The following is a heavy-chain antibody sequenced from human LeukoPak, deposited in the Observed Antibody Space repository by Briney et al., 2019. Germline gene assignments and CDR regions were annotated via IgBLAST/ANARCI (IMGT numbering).Heavy chain of an antibody. CDR3: AKGAAAGQVDWFDP. CDR1: GFTFSSYA. V-gene: IGHV3-23*01. J-gene: IGHJ5*02. Sequence: GGSLRLSCAASGFTFSSYATMWVRQAPGKGLEWVSTVSGSGGGTYYADSVKGRFTISRDNSKNTLYLQMSSLRGEDTAVYYCAKGAAAGQVDWFDPWGQGTLVTVSS. D-gene: IGHD6-13*01. CDR2: VSGSGGGT.